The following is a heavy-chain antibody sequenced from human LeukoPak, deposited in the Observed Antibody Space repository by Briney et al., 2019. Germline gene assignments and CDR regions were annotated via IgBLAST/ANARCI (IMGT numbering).Heavy chain of an antibody. CDR3: ARDRRYSSSWPIDY. CDR1: GFTYSSYG. D-gene: IGHD6-13*01. CDR2: ISNDGSKI. J-gene: IGHJ4*02. Sequence: PGRSLRLSCAASGFTYSSYGMHWVRQAPGKGLEWVALISNDGSKIYYADSVKGRFTISRDNSKNTLYVQVNSLRAEDTAMYYCARDRRYSSSWPIDYWGQGTLVTVSS. V-gene: IGHV3-30*03.